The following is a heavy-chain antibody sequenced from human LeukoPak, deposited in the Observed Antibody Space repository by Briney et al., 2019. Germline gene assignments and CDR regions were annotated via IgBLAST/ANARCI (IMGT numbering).Heavy chain of an antibody. CDR1: GFTFSDYY. J-gene: IGHJ4*02. Sequence: GGSLRLSCAASGFTFSDYYMSWIRQAPGKGMEWVSYISSSGTTIYYADSVKGRFTISRDNAKNSLYLQMNSLRAEDTAVYYCARDLGTADYGDYVYDYWGQGTLVTVSS. CDR2: ISSSGTTI. CDR3: ARDLGTADYGDYVYDY. D-gene: IGHD4-17*01. V-gene: IGHV3-11*01.